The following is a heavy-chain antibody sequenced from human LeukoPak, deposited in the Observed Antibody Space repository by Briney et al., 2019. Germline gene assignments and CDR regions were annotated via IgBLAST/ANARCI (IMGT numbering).Heavy chain of an antibody. D-gene: IGHD1-14*01. J-gene: IGHJ4*02. Sequence: SETLSLTCAVYGGSFSGYYWSWIRQPPGKGLEWIGEINHSGGTNYNPSLKSRVTISVDTSKNQFSLKLSSVTAADTAVYYCARNRAVRYFDYWGQGTLVTVSS. CDR1: GGSFSGYY. CDR2: INHSGGT. V-gene: IGHV4-34*01. CDR3: ARNRAVRYFDY.